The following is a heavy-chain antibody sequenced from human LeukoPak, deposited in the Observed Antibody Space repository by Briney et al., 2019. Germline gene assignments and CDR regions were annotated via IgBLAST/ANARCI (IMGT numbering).Heavy chain of an antibody. J-gene: IGHJ4*02. V-gene: IGHV1-69*05. CDR1: GGTFSSYA. CDR2: IIPIFGTA. D-gene: IGHD5-18*01. Sequence: SVKASCKASGGTFSSYAISWVRQAPGQGLEWMGGIIPIFGTANYAQKFQGRVTITTDESTSTAYMELSSLRTEDTAVYYCARGNVDTAMVFDYWGQGTLVTVSS. CDR3: ARGNVDTAMVFDY.